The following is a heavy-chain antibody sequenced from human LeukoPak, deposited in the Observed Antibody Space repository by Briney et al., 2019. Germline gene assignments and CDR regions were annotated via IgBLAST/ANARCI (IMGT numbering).Heavy chain of an antibody. CDR2: INPNSGGT. CDR3: ARVWDDEPYSGSYYMDV. D-gene: IGHD1-26*01. J-gene: IGHJ6*03. Sequence: ASVKVSCKASGYTFTGYYMHWVRQAPGQGLEWMGWINPNSGGTNYAQKFQGRVTMTRDTSISTAYMELSRLRSGDTAVYYCARVWDDEPYSGSYYMDVWGKGTTVTISS. V-gene: IGHV1-2*02. CDR1: GYTFTGYY.